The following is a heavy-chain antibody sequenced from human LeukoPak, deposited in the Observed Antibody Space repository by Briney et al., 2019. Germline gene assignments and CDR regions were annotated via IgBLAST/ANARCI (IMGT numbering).Heavy chain of an antibody. CDR1: GFTFRSYG. Sequence: PGGSLRLSCAASGFTFRSYGMHWVRQAPGKGLEWVAVIWYDGSNKYYADSVKGRFTISRDNSKNTLYLQMNSLRAEDTAVYYCARDGLRDAFDIWGQGTMVTVSS. V-gene: IGHV3-33*01. CDR3: ARDGLRDAFDI. CDR2: IWYDGSNK. J-gene: IGHJ3*02.